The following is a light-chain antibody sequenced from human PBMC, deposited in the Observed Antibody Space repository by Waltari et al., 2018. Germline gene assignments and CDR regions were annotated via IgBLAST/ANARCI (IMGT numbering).Light chain of an antibody. J-gene: IGLJ2*01. CDR2: DVS. CDR3: SSYIDSSTLEL. Sequence: QSALTQPASVSGSPGQSITISCTGTSSDIGGYKYVSWYQQVPGKAPKLMIYDVSNRPSGVSTPFSGSKSGNTASLTISGLQAEDEADYFCSSYIDSSTLELFGGGTSLTVL. V-gene: IGLV2-14*03. CDR1: SSDIGGYKY.